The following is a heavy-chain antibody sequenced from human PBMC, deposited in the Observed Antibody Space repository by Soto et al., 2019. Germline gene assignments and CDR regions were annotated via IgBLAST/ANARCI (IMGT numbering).Heavy chain of an antibody. Sequence: GASVKVSCKASGGTFSSYAISWVRQAPGQGLEWMGGIIPIFGTANYAQKFQGRVTITADESTSTAYMELSSLRSEDTAVYYCARDLRTMVRGVIITSYFDYWGQGTLVTVSS. D-gene: IGHD3-10*01. J-gene: IGHJ4*02. V-gene: IGHV1-69*13. CDR1: GGTFSSYA. CDR3: ARDLRTMVRGVIITSYFDY. CDR2: IIPIFGTA.